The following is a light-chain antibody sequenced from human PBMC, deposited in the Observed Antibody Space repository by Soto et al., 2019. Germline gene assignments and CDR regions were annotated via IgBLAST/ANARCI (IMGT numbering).Light chain of an antibody. CDR3: SSYTGTSYV. V-gene: IGLV2-14*01. J-gene: IGLJ1*01. CDR1: SSDVGGYNY. Sequence: QSALTQPASVSGSPGQSITISCTGTSSDVGGYNYVSWYQQHPGKAPKLMIYEVSNRPSGVSNRFSGSKSGNTASLTISGLQADDVADYFCSSYTGTSYVFGTGTKLTVL. CDR2: EVS.